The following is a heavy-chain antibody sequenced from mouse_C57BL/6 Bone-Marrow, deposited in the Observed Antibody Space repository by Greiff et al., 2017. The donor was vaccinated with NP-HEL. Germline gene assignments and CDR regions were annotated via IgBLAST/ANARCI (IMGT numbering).Heavy chain of an antibody. V-gene: IGHV5-6*01. CDR1: GFTFSSYG. CDR3: ARQDGYYDWYFDV. D-gene: IGHD2-3*01. Sequence: DVHLVESGGDLVKPGGSLKLPCAASGFTFSSYGMSWVRQTPDKSREWVATSSSGGSYTYYPDSVKGRFTISRDNAKNTLYLQMSSLKSEDTAMYYCARQDGYYDWYFDVWGTGTTVTVSS. CDR2: SSSGGSYT. J-gene: IGHJ1*03.